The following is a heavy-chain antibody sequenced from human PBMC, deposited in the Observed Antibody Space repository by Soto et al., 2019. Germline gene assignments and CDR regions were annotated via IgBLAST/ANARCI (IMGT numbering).Heavy chain of an antibody. CDR2: IRNKANSYTT. Sequence: EVQLVESGGGLVQPGGSQRLSCVASGFTFSDHYMDWVRRAPGKGLEWVGRIRNKANSYTTDYAASVKGRFTISRDDSKDSLYLQMNSLKTEDTAIYYCARDSGKGAYFDYWGHGTLATVSS. V-gene: IGHV3-72*01. J-gene: IGHJ4*01. CDR3: ARDSGKGAYFDY. CDR1: GFTFSDHY. D-gene: IGHD1-26*01.